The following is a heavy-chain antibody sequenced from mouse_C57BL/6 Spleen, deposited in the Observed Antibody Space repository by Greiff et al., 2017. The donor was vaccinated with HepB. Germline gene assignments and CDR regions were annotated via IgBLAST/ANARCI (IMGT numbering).Heavy chain of an antibody. Sequence: QVQLKESGAELVRPGTSVKVSCKASGYAFTNYLIEWVKQRPGQGLEWIGVINPGSGGTNYNEKFKGKATLTADKSSSTAYMQLSSLTSEDSAVYCCAREYYYGSSYWYFDVWGTGTTVTVSS. CDR1: GYAFTNYL. J-gene: IGHJ1*03. V-gene: IGHV1-54*01. CDR3: AREYYYGSSYWYFDV. CDR2: INPGSGGT. D-gene: IGHD1-1*01.